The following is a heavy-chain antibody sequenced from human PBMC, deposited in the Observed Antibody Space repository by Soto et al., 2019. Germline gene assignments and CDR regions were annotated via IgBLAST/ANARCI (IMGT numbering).Heavy chain of an antibody. D-gene: IGHD2-2*01. J-gene: IGHJ4*02. Sequence: PSETLSLTCAVYGGAFSGYYLSWIRPPPGEGLGWVGENNHSGSTNYNPSLKSRVTISVDTSKNQFSLKLSSVTAADTAVYYCARGGPIPAAMSPRAGMVAAMWALDYWGQGTLVTVSS. CDR1: GGAFSGYY. V-gene: IGHV4-34*01. CDR3: ARGGPIPAAMSPRAGMVAAMWALDY. CDR2: NNHSGST.